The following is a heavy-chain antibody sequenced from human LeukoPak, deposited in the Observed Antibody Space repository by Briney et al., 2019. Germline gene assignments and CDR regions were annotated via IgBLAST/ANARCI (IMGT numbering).Heavy chain of an antibody. J-gene: IGHJ3*02. V-gene: IGHV3-21*01. D-gene: IGHD1-26*01. CDR1: GFTFSDYS. Sequence: PGGSLRLSCAASGFTFSDYSMNWVRQAPGKGLEWVSSISGKSSYIYYADSVKGQFTISRDNARKSVYLQMNSLRAEDTAVYFCANIFDRYSGSWDAFDIWGQGTLVTVSS. CDR3: ANIFDRYSGSWDAFDI. CDR2: ISGKSSYI.